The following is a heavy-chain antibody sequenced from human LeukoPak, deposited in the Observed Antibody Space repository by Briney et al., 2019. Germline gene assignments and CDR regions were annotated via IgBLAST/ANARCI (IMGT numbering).Heavy chain of an antibody. Sequence: SETLSLTCTVSGGSISSYYWSWIRQPPGKGLEWIGYIYYSGSTNYNPSLKSRVTISVDTSKNQFSLKLSSVTAADTAVYYCARRARYYDDSSGYWGYWGQGTLVTVSS. CDR1: GGSISSYY. J-gene: IGHJ4*02. V-gene: IGHV4-59*12. D-gene: IGHD3-22*01. CDR2: IYYSGST. CDR3: ARRARYYDDSSGYWGY.